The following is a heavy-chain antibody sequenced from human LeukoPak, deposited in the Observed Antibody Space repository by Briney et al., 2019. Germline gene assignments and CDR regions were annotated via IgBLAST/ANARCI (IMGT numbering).Heavy chain of an antibody. CDR3: ARGNNENYYDWFDP. V-gene: IGHV5-51*01. J-gene: IGHJ5*02. D-gene: IGHD1-26*01. CDR1: GYSFTNYW. CDR2: IYPGDSAT. Sequence: GESLKISCKGSGYSFTNYWIGWVRQMPGKGLEWMGIIYPGDSATRYSPSFQGLVTISADKSINTAYLQRSSLKASDTAIYYCARGNNENYYDWFDPWGQGTLVTVSS.